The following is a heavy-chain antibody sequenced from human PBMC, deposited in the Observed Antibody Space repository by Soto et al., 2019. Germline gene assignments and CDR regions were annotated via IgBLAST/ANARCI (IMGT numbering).Heavy chain of an antibody. CDR2: IWYDGSNK. V-gene: IGHV3-33*01. J-gene: IGHJ4*02. D-gene: IGHD6-19*01. CDR1: GFTFSSYG. Sequence: QVQLVESGGGVVQPGRSLRLSCAASGFTFSSYGMHWVRQAPGKGLEWVAVIWYDGSNKYYADSVKGRFTISRDNSKNTRYLQMNSLRAEDTAVYYCARDRGIAVACRSSFFDYWGQGTLVTVSS. CDR3: ARDRGIAVACRSSFFDY.